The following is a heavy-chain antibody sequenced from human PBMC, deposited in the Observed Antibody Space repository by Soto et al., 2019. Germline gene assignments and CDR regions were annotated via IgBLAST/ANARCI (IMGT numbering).Heavy chain of an antibody. Sequence: EVQLVESGGGLVKSGGSLRLTCAASGFSFLSYGMSWVRQAPGKGPEWVAFITGASGYIWYADSVKGRFSVSRDNAKNSLYLEMNNLRADDAAVYYCARHGIHSTDLYSFDYWGQGALVAVST. CDR2: ITGASGYI. V-gene: IGHV3-21*02. D-gene: IGHD2-2*01. CDR1: GFSFLSYG. CDR3: ARHGIHSTDLYSFDY. J-gene: IGHJ4*02.